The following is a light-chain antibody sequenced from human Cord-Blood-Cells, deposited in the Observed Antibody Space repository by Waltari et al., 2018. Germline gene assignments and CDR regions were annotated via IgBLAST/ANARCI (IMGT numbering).Light chain of an antibody. CDR2: GAS. J-gene: IGKJ4*01. V-gene: IGKV3-15*01. CDR1: QSVSSN. CDR3: QQYNNWPLT. Sequence: EIVMTQSPATLSVSPGERATLPCRASQSVSSNLARYQQKPGQAPRLLIYGASTRATGIPARFSGSGSGTEFTLTISSLQSEDFAVYYCQQYNNWPLTFGGGTKVEIK.